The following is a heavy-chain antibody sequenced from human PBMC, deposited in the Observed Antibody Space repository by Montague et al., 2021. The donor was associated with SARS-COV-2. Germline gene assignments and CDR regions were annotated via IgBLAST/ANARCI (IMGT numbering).Heavy chain of an antibody. CDR2: INPSGSP. CDR1: GGSFSGFS. V-gene: IGHV4-34*01. Sequence: SETLSLTCAVSGGSFSGFSWNWIRQPPGKGLQWIGEINPSGSPNYTPSLKSRVTISADTSKNLFSLKLSSVTAADTGLYYCASYSVPRGESSLFRRKVPHYYLDSWGQGALVTVSS. J-gene: IGHJ4*02. CDR3: ASYSVPRGESSLFRRKVPHYYLDS. D-gene: IGHD2-15*01.